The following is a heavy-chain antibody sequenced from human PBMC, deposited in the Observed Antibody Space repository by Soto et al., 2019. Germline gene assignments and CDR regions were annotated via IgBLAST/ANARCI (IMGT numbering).Heavy chain of an antibody. CDR1: GFNFRRYW. D-gene: IGHD4-17*01. CDR3: ARDPTASYGESLLFDY. V-gene: IGHV3-7*01. CDR2: IKEEGSEQ. Sequence: EVQLVESGGGLVQPGGSLRLSCAASGFNFRRYWMSWVRQAPGKGLEWVANIKEEGSEQYYVDSVKGRFTIFRENAKNSLSLQMNSLRAEDTAIYYCARDPTASYGESLLFDYWGQGTLVIVSS. J-gene: IGHJ4*02.